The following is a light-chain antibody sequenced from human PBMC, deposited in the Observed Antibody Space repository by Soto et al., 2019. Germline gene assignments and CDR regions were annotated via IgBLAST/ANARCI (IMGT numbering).Light chain of an antibody. J-gene: IGKJ5*01. CDR3: QQYNNWPPIT. V-gene: IGKV3-15*01. Sequence: EIVLTQSPATLALSPGERATLSCRASRSVSRNYLAWYQQKPGQAPRLLIYGASTRASGIPARFSGSGSGTEFTLTISSLQPEDFAVYYCQQYNNWPPITFGQGTRLEIK. CDR1: RSVSRN. CDR2: GAS.